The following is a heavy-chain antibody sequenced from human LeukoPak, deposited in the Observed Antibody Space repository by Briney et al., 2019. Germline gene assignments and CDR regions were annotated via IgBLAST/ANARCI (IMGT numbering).Heavy chain of an antibody. CDR2: ISYDGSNK. D-gene: IGHD5-18*01. J-gene: IGHJ4*02. CDR1: GFTFSRYA. CDR3: AGGGYSPDY. Sequence: GRSLRLSCAASGFTFSRYAMDWVRQAPGKGLEWVADISYDGSNKYYADSVKGRFTISRDNSTNTLYLQMNRLRAVDTAVYNCAGGGYSPDYWGQGTLVTVSS. V-gene: IGHV3-30-3*01.